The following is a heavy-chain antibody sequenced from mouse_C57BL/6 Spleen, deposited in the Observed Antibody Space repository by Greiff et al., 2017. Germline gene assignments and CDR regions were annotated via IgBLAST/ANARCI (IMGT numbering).Heavy chain of an antibody. CDR1: GYTFTDYE. CDR3: TVVGYYYAMDY. V-gene: IGHV1-15*01. J-gene: IGHJ4*01. CDR2: IDPETGGT. Sequence: QVQLQQSGAELVRPGASVTLSCKASGYTFTDYEMHWVKQTPVHGLEWIGAIDPETGGTAYNQKFKGKAILTAYKSSSTAYMELRSLTSEDSAVYYCTVVGYYYAMDYWGQGTSVTVSS. D-gene: IGHD1-1*01.